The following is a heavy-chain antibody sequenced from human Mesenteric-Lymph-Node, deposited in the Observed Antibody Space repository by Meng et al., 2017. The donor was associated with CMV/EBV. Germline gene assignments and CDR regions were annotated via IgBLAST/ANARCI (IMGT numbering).Heavy chain of an antibody. Sequence: GSLRLSCTVSGGSVSSGSYYWSWIRQPPGKGLEWIGYIYYSGSTYYNPSLKSRVTISVDTSKNQFSLKLSSVTAADTAVYYCARDKSVGATTDAFDIWGQGTMVTVSS. CDR1: GGSVSSGSYY. V-gene: IGHV4-61*01. J-gene: IGHJ3*02. CDR3: ARDKSVGATTDAFDI. CDR2: IYYSGST. D-gene: IGHD1-26*01.